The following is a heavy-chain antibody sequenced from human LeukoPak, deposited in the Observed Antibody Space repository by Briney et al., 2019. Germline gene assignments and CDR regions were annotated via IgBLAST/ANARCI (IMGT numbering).Heavy chain of an antibody. CDR1: GYSFTSYW. D-gene: IGHD4-11*01. V-gene: IGHV5-10-1*01. CDR2: IDPSDYYT. Sequence: GESLKISCKGSGYSFTSYWISWVRXMPGKXXEXMGRIDPSDYYTNYSPSFQGHVTISADKSISTAYLQWSSLRASDTAMYYCARTLTTDIDYWGQGTLVTVSS. CDR3: ARTLTTDIDY. J-gene: IGHJ4*02.